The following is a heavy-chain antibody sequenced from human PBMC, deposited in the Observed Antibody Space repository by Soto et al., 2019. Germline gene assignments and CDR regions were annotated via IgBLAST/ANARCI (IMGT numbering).Heavy chain of an antibody. CDR1: GGSINSGGYC. Sequence: QVQLQESGPGLVKPSQTLSLTCTVSGGSINSGGYCWRWIRQHPGKGLDWIGCISYGGSTSYNPSLKSRVTIPVETSKHQFSPKLTSVTAAYTAVYYCSRGILVWGQGALSTVSS. D-gene: IGHD5-18*01. J-gene: IGHJ4*02. CDR3: SRGILV. CDR2: ISYGGST. V-gene: IGHV4-31*03.